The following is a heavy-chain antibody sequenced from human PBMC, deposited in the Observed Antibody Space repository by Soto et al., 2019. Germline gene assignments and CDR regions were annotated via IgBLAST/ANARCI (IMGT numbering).Heavy chain of an antibody. CDR3: ANSFSPSSPKWHSYFDY. Sequence: GGSLRLSCAASGFTFSSYSMNWVRQAPGKGLEWVSYVSSTSSAIYNADSVEGRFTISRDNAKNSLYLQMNSLRDEDTAIYYCANSFSPSSPKWHSYFDYCGQGPLVTVS. D-gene: IGHD2-8*01. CDR1: GFTFSSYS. J-gene: IGHJ4*02. V-gene: IGHV3-48*02. CDR2: VSSTSSAI.